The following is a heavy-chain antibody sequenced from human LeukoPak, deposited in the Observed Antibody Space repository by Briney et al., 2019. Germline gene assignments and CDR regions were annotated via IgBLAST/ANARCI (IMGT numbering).Heavy chain of an antibody. Sequence: PGGSLRLSCAASGFTFSSYAMSCVRQAPGKGLEWFSAISGSGGSTYYADSVKGRFTLSSDSSRNTVYFQLNNLRVEDTAIYYCAKASWVSSTDAVRWGQGTLVTVSS. CDR3: AKASWVSSTDAVR. CDR1: GFTFSSYA. V-gene: IGHV3-23*01. CDR2: ISGSGGST. D-gene: IGHD3-16*01. J-gene: IGHJ4*02.